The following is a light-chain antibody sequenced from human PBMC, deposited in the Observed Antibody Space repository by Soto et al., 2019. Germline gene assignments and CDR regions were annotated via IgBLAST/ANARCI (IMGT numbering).Light chain of an antibody. CDR2: GAS. CDR1: QSVNDD. CDR3: QKYKNGPPWT. V-gene: IGKV3-15*01. J-gene: IGKJ1*01. Sequence: EIVMTQYPAALSVSPGERGTLSCRASQSVNDDLDWYQQKPGQAPRLLIYGASTNATGIPARFSGSGSATELTLTITSLQSEGFAIYYCQKYKNGPPWTFGQGTKVEIK.